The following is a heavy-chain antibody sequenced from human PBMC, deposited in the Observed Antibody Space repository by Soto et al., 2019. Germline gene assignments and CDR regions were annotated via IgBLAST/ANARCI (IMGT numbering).Heavy chain of an antibody. J-gene: IGHJ3*02. CDR3: ARGYCSSTSCRDAFDI. V-gene: IGHV4-59*01. CDR1: GGSISSYY. D-gene: IGHD2-2*01. CDR2: IYYSGST. Sequence: SETLSLTCTVSGGSISSYYWSWIRQPPGKGLEWIGYIYYSGSTNYNPSLKSRVTISVDTSKNQFSLKLSSVTAADTAVYYCARGYCSSTSCRDAFDIWGQGTMVTVSS.